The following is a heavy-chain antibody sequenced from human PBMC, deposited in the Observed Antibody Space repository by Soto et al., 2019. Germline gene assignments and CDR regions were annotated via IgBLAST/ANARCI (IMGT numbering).Heavy chain of an antibody. CDR2: IYYSGST. D-gene: IGHD6-13*01. CDR1: GGSISSSSYY. J-gene: IGHJ6*02. V-gene: IGHV4-39*01. CDR3: ARDMYSSSWYPLGMDV. Sequence: SSETLSLTCTVSGGSISSSSYYWGWIRQPPGKGLEWIGSIYYSGSTYYNPSLKSRVTISVDTSKNQFSLKLSSVTAADTAVYYCARDMYSSSWYPLGMDVWGQGTTVTVSS.